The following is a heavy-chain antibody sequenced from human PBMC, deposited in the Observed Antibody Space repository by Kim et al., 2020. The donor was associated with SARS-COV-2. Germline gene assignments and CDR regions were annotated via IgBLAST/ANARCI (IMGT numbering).Heavy chain of an antibody. CDR3: AKDRSENYYGEMDN. V-gene: IGHV3-23*01. CDR2: LSDSGGAT. D-gene: IGHD3-16*01. CDR1: GFTFSKSA. J-gene: IGHJ4*01. Sequence: GGSLRLSCVASGFTFSKSAMTWVRQSPGKGLEWVSALSDSGGATYYADSVKGRFTISRDNTKNTLSLQMNSLRAEDTAVYYCAKDRSENYYGEMDNWGHGTLVTVS.